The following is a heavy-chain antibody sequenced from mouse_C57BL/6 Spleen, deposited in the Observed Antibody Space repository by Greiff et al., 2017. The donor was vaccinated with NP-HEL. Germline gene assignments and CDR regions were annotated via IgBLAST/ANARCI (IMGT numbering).Heavy chain of an antibody. V-gene: IGHV1-52*01. CDR3: ARSAYYDYAPYYFDY. D-gene: IGHD2-4*01. J-gene: IGHJ2*01. CDR2: IDPSDSET. Sequence: QVQLQQPGAELVRPGSSVKLSCKASGYTFTSYWMHWVKQRPIQGLEWIGNIDPSDSETHYNQKFKDKATLTVDKSSSTAYMQLSSLTSEDSAVCYCARSAYYDYAPYYFDYWGQGTTLTVSS. CDR1: GYTFTSYW.